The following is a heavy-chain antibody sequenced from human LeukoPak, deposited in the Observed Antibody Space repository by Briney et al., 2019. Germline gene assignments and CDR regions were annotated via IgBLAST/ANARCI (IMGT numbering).Heavy chain of an antibody. J-gene: IGHJ4*02. V-gene: IGHV3-23*01. CDR2: ISGSGGST. Sequence: GGSLRLSCAASGFTFSSYAMSWVRQAPGKGLEWVSAISGSGGSTYYADSVKGRFTISRDNSKNTLYLQMNSLRAEDTAVYYCAGRGYYGSGSSGFDYWGQGTLVTVSS. CDR1: GFTFSSYA. CDR3: AGRGYYGSGSSGFDY. D-gene: IGHD3-10*01.